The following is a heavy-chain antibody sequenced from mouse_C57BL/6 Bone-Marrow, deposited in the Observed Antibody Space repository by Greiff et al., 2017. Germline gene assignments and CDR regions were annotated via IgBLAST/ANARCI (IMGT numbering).Heavy chain of an antibody. CDR2: IAPETGGT. Sequence: QVQLQQSGAELVRPGASVTLSCKASGYTFTDYEMHWVKQTPVHGLEWIGAIAPETGGTAYNQKFKGKAILTADKSSSTAYMELRSLTSEDSAVYYCTRRWLPNFDYWGQGTTLTVSA. CDR3: TRRWLPNFDY. CDR1: GYTFTDYE. V-gene: IGHV1-15*01. J-gene: IGHJ2*01. D-gene: IGHD2-3*01.